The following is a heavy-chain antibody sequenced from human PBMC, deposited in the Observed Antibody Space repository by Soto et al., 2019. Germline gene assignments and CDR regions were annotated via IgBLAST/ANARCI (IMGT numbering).Heavy chain of an antibody. D-gene: IGHD3-22*01. V-gene: IGHV1-69*13. CDR3: ARDLAPLITMIVVVGGGGMDV. J-gene: IGHJ6*02. CDR1: GGTFSSYA. CDR2: IIPIFGTA. Sequence: SVKVSCKASGGTFSSYAISWVRQAPGQGLEWMGGIIPIFGTANYAQKFQGRVTITADESTSTAYMELSSLRSEDTAGYYCARDLAPLITMIVVVGGGGMDVWGQGTTVTVSS.